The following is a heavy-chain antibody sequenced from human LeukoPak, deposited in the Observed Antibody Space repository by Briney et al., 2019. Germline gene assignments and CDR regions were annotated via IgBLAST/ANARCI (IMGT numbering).Heavy chain of an antibody. V-gene: IGHV3-23*01. CDR3: AKQSYARSLGE. CDR2: TNSGGTST. CDR1: GFPFSDCS. J-gene: IGHJ4*02. Sequence: GGSLRLSCATSGFPFSDCSMSWVRQAPGKGLEWISTTNSGGTSTYYAESVKGRFTISRDNSKNTLYLQMSSLRVEDTAVYYCAKQSYARSLGEGGPGTLVSVSS. D-gene: IGHD3-16*01.